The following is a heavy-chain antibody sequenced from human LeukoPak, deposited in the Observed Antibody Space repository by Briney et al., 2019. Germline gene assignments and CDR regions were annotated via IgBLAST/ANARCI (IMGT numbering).Heavy chain of an antibody. CDR2: ISSSSSYI. CDR3: ARAGWGIAEAGTFDY. V-gene: IGHV3-21*01. Sequence: GGSLRLSCAASGFTFSSYSMNWVRQAPGKGLEWVSSISSSSSYIYYADSVKGLFTISRDNAKNSLYLQMNSLRAEDTAVYYCARAGWGIAEAGTFDYWGQGTLVTVSS. D-gene: IGHD6-13*01. J-gene: IGHJ4*02. CDR1: GFTFSSYS.